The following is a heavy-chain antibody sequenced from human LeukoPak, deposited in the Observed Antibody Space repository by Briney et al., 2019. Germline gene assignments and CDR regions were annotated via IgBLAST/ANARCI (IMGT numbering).Heavy chain of an antibody. CDR1: GGTFSSYA. V-gene: IGHV1-69*05. J-gene: IGHJ3*02. CDR3: AGDYYDSIPHPRDAFDI. CDR2: IIPIFGTA. Sequence: SVKVSCKASGGTFSSYAISWVRQAPGQGLEWMGGIIPIFGTANYAQKFQSRVTITTDESTSTAYMELSSLRSEDTAVCYCAGDYYDSIPHPRDAFDIWGQGTMVTVSS. D-gene: IGHD3-22*01.